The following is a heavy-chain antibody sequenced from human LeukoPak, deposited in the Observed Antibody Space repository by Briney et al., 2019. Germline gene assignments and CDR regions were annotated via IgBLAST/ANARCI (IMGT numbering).Heavy chain of an antibody. Sequence: SQTLSLTCTVSGGSISSGGYYWGWIRQHPGKGLEWIVYIYYSGSTYYNPSLKSRVTISVDTSKNQFSLKLSSVTAADTAVYYCASLIVATKEGLHAFDIWGQGTMVTVSS. J-gene: IGHJ3*02. CDR1: GGSISSGGYY. CDR2: IYYSGST. CDR3: ASLIVATKEGLHAFDI. D-gene: IGHD5-12*01. V-gene: IGHV4-31*03.